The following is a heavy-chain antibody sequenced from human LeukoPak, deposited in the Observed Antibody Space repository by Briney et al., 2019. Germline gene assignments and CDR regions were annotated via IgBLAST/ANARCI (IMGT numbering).Heavy chain of an antibody. J-gene: IGHJ3*02. CDR2: ISSSSSTI. CDR3: ARDPGDYYDSSGYYFRDAFDI. Sequence: GGSLRLSCAASGFTFSDYYMSWIRQAPGKGLEWVSYISSSSSTIYYADSVKGRFTISRDNAKNSLYLQMNSLRAEDTAVYYCARDPGDYYDSSGYYFRDAFDIWGQGTMVTVSS. D-gene: IGHD3-22*01. CDR1: GFTFSDYY. V-gene: IGHV3-11*04.